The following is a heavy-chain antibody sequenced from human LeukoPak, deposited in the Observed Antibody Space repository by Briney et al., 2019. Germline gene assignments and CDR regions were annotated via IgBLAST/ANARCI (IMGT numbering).Heavy chain of an antibody. CDR1: GFTFSSYG. Sequence: GGSLRLSCAASGFTFSSYGMHWVRQAPGKGLEWVAVISYDGSNKYYADSVKGRFTISRDNSKNTLYLQMNSLRAEDTAVYYCARDANYDFWSGQRGADYYYYYGMDVWGQGTTVTVSS. D-gene: IGHD3-3*01. CDR3: ARDANYDFWSGQRGADYYYYYGMDV. J-gene: IGHJ6*02. CDR2: ISYDGSNK. V-gene: IGHV3-30*03.